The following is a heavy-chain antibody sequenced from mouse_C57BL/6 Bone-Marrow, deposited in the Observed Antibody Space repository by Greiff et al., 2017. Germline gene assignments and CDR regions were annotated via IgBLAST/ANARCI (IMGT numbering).Heavy chain of an antibody. D-gene: IGHD1-1*01. J-gene: IGHJ1*03. Sequence: VQRVESGAELVRPGTSVKVSCKASGYAFTNYLIEWVKQRPGQGLEWIGVINPGSGGTNYNEKFKGKATLTADKSSSTAYMQLSSLTSEDSAVYFCAGTTTVAYWYFDVWGTGTTVTVSS. CDR3: AGTTTVAYWYFDV. CDR1: GYAFTNYL. CDR2: INPGSGGT. V-gene: IGHV1-54*01.